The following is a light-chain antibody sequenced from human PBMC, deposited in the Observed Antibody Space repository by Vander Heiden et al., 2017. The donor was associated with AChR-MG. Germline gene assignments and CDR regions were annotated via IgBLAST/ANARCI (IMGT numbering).Light chain of an antibody. CDR3: RQALQTPFT. CDR2: LGS. Sequence: DIVMTLSPPSLRVTPREPAPTSCRVSQSRLHSNGYNYLDWYLQKPGQSPQLLLYLGSNRASGVPDRFSGSGSGTDFTLRISIVEAEDVGVYYCRQALQTPFTFGEGTKLEIK. J-gene: IGKJ2*01. CDR1: QSRLHSNGYNY. V-gene: IGKV2-28*01.